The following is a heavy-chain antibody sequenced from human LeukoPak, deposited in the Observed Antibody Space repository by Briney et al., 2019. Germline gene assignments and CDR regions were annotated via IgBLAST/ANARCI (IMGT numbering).Heavy chain of an antibody. D-gene: IGHD3-3*01. CDR1: GFTFSSYS. Sequence: GGSLRLSCAASGFTFSSYSMNWVRQAPGKGLEWVSSISSSSSYIYYAGSVKGRFTISGDNAKNSLYLQLNSLRAEDTAVYYCARLSAFWSGYYPSTDYWGQGTLVTVSS. V-gene: IGHV3-21*01. CDR2: ISSSSSYI. CDR3: ARLSAFWSGYYPSTDY. J-gene: IGHJ4*02.